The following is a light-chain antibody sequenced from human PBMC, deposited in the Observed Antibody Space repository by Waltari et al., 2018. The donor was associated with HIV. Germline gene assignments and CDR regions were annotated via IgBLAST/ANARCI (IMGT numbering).Light chain of an antibody. V-gene: IGLV2-14*01. Sequence: QSALTQPASVSGSPGHSITTARSGSRRDVGGYNSVHWYQQHPGKAPKLMIYYASDRPSGVSNRCSGSKSDNTASLTISGLQTEDEADYYCSSYTSSYTVIFGGGTKLTVL. CDR1: RRDVGGYNS. CDR2: YAS. J-gene: IGLJ2*01. CDR3: SSYTSSYTVI.